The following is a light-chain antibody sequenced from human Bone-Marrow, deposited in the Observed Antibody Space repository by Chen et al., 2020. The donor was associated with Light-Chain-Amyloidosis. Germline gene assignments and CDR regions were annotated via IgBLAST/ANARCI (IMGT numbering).Light chain of an antibody. CDR1: SGSVSTSNY. Sequence: QTVVTQETSFSVSPGGTVTLTCGFSSGSVSTSNYPSWYQQTPGQAPRTLIYSTNTRSSGVPDRLSGSILGNKAALTITGAQADDESDYYCVLYMGSGISVFGGGTKVTVL. CDR2: STN. J-gene: IGLJ3*02. CDR3: VLYMGSGISV. V-gene: IGLV8-61*01.